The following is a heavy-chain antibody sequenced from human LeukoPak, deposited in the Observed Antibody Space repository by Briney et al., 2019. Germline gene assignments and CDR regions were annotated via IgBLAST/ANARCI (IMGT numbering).Heavy chain of an antibody. CDR2: ISSSGGAL. V-gene: IGHV3-48*01. CDR1: GFTFGDYS. Sequence: GGSLRFSCAASGFTFGDYSMNWVGQAPGKGLEWVSYISSSGGALDNADSVKGRFTISRDNAKNSLYLQMNSLRAEDTAVYYCATYYYDSLYWGQGTLVTVSS. CDR3: ATYYYDSLY. D-gene: IGHD3-22*01. J-gene: IGHJ4*02.